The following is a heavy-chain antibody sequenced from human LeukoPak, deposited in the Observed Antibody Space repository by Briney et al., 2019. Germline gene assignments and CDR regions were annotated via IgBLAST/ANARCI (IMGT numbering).Heavy chain of an antibody. CDR3: ARVSGPWMKEYFHL. J-gene: IGHJ1*01. Sequence: PGGSLRLSCAASGFTFSGAWMHWVRQAPGKGLVWVSRINNDGTTTMYADSVKGRFTLSRDNANNTLYLQMDSLRAEDTAVYYCARVSGPWMKEYFHLWGQGTLVTVSS. CDR1: GFTFSGAW. CDR2: INNDGTTT. D-gene: IGHD2-15*01. V-gene: IGHV3-74*03.